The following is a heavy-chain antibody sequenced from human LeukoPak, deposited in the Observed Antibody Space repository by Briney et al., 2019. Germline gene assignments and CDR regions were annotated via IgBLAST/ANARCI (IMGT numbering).Heavy chain of an antibody. Sequence: AGGSLRLSCAASGFTVSSNYMSWVRQAPGKGLEWVANIKQDGSEKYYVDSVKGRFTISRDNAKNSLYLQMNSLRAEDTAVYYCARGRGLDYWAREPWSPSPQ. CDR1: GFTVSSNY. CDR2: IKQDGSEK. CDR3: ARGRGLDY. V-gene: IGHV3-7*01. J-gene: IGHJ4*02.